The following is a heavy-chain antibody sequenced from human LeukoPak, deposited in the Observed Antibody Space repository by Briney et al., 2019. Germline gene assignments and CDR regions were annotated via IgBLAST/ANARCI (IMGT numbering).Heavy chain of an antibody. V-gene: IGHV3-23*01. CDR3: AKDDSRGSGSSGWFDP. CDR2: ISGSGGST. J-gene: IGHJ5*02. D-gene: IGHD3-10*01. CDR1: GFTFSSYA. Sequence: QPGGSLRLSCAASGFTFSSYAMSWVRQAPGKGLEWVSAISGSGGSTYYADSVKGRFTISRDNSKNTLYLQMNSLRAEDTAIYYRAKDDSRGSGSSGWFDPWGQGTLVTVSS.